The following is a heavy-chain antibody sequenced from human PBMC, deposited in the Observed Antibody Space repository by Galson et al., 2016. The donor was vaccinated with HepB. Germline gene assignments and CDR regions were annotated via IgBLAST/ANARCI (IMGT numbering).Heavy chain of an antibody. V-gene: IGHV3-30*19. CDR1: GFTFSTYN. Sequence: SLRLSCAGFGFTFSTYNINWVRQVPGKGLEWVAVISTDGNTQWYADSVKGRFTVSRDNSKNTLDLQMNTLRAEDTAVFYCAREEGVHYDNSHYHGYLDYWGQGSLVTVSS. CDR2: ISTDGNTQ. D-gene: IGHD3-22*01. J-gene: IGHJ4*02. CDR3: AREEGVHYDNSHYHGYLDY.